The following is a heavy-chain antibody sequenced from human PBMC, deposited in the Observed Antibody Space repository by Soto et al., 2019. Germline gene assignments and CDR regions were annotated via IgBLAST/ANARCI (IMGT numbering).Heavy chain of an antibody. CDR1: GGSISSYY. J-gene: IGHJ5*02. Sequence: PSETLSLTCTVSGGSISSYYWSWIRQPAGKGLEWIGRIYTSGSTNYNPSLRSRVTMSVDTSKNQFSLKLSSVTAADTAVYYCARDLYGGAGDWFDPWGQGTLVTVSS. CDR2: IYTSGST. CDR3: ARDLYGGAGDWFDP. V-gene: IGHV4-4*07. D-gene: IGHD3-10*02.